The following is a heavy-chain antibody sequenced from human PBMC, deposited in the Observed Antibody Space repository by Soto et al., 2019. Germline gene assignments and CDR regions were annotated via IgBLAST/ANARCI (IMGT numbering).Heavy chain of an antibody. Sequence: QVQLVESGGGVVQPGGSLRLSCAASGFIFSGYGMHWVRQAPGKGREWVAVISLEGSKKYYANSVEGRFTISRDNSKNTLFLQTNSLRAEDTAVYYCAKGGSSSARYFDRWGQGALVTVSS. D-gene: IGHD6-6*01. V-gene: IGHV3-30*18. J-gene: IGHJ5*02. CDR2: ISLEGSKK. CDR1: GFIFSGYG. CDR3: AKGGSSSARYFDR.